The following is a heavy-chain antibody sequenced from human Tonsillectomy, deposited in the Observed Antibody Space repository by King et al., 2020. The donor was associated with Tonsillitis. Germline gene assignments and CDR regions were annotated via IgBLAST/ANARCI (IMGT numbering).Heavy chain of an antibody. D-gene: IGHD5-12*01. Sequence: QLQESGPGLVKPSETLSLTCTVSGGSISSSSYYWGWIRQPPGKGLEWIGSIYYSGSTYYNPSLKSRVTISVDTSKNQFSLKLSSVTAADTAVYYCARHIYSGYDPFNHWGQGTLVTVSS. CDR3: ARHIYSGYDPFNH. V-gene: IGHV4-39*01. J-gene: IGHJ4*02. CDR2: IYYSGST. CDR1: GGSISSSSYY.